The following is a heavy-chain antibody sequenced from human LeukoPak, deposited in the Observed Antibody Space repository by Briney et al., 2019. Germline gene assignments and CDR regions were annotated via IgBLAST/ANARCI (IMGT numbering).Heavy chain of an antibody. CDR3: SSFGRRGVEPSPNAFDI. V-gene: IGHV3-23*01. D-gene: IGHD3-10*01. Sequence: GGSLRLSCAASGFTFSSYSMSWFRQAPGKGLEWFSAIIGSGGSTYYADAVKGRFTIYRENSKNTLYLQMNSLRAEATAVYYCSSFGRRGVEPSPNAFDIWGPGTMVTVSS. CDR2: IIGSGGST. CDR1: GFTFSSYS. J-gene: IGHJ3*02.